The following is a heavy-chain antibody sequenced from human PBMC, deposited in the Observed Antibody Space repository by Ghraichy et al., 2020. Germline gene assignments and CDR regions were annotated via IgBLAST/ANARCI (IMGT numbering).Heavy chain of an antibody. CDR2: ISSSSRTI. J-gene: IGHJ3*02. Sequence: GGSLRLSCAASGFTFSSYSMNWVRQAPGKGLEWVSYISSSSRTIFYADSVKGRFTISRDNAKNSLYLQMNSLRDEDMAVYYCARDPGYYDSSGYNDAFDIWGQGTMVTVSS. CDR1: GFTFSSYS. D-gene: IGHD3-22*01. V-gene: IGHV3-48*02. CDR3: ARDPGYYDSSGYNDAFDI.